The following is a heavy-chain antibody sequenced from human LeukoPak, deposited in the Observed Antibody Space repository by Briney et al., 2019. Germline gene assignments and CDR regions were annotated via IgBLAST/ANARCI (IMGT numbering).Heavy chain of an antibody. V-gene: IGHV1-69*04. CDR2: IIPILGIA. J-gene: IGHJ6*02. CDR3: ARDQVVVVPAAIRMGSYYGMDV. Sequence: SVKVSCKASGGTFSSYAISWVRQAPGQGLEWMGRIIPILGIANYAQKFQGRVTITADKSTSTAYMELSSLRSEDTAVYYCARDQVVVVPAAIRMGSYYGMDVRGQGTTVTVSS. D-gene: IGHD2-2*01. CDR1: GGTFSSYA.